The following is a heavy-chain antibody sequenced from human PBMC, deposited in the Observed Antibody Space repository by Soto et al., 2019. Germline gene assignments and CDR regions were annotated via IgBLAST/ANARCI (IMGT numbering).Heavy chain of an antibody. V-gene: IGHV3-23*01. D-gene: IGHD7-27*01. CDR3: AQRGGNDYWGGFDY. J-gene: IGHJ4*02. CDR1: GFTFSNYD. Sequence: EVQLSESGGGLVQPGGSLRLSCAASGFTFSNYDMSWVRQAPGKGLEWVSGISKSGGNKWYADTVKGRFTISRDNSKNALFLQMISLRPDDTAVYYCAQRGGNDYWGGFDYWGPGTLVTVSS. CDR2: ISKSGGNK.